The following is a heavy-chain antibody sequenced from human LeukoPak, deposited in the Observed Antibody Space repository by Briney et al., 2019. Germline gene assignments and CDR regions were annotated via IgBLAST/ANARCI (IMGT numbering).Heavy chain of an antibody. CDR3: VSGYYYDSSGYYSLAYY. CDR1: GYTFTSYG. J-gene: IGHJ4*02. CDR2: ISAYNGNT. D-gene: IGHD3-22*01. V-gene: IGHV1-18*01. Sequence: ASVKVYFKASGYTFTSYGICWVRQAPGQGLEWMVWISAYNGNTNYAQKLQGRVTMTTDTSTSTAYMELRSLRSDDTAVYYCVSGYYYDSSGYYSLAYYWGQGTLVTVSS.